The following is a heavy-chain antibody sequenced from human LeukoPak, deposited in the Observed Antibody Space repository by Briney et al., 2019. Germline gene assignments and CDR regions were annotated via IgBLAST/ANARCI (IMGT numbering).Heavy chain of an antibody. Sequence: PGESLRLSCTASGFTFSNFWMGWVRQAPGKGLEWVANIKQDETEKFYLGSVKGRFTISRDNSENMLYLQMNSLRAEDTAVYYCANRKAVATIPYYYYGMDVWGQGTSVTVSS. D-gene: IGHD5-12*01. CDR1: GFTFSNFW. J-gene: IGHJ6*02. V-gene: IGHV3-7*03. CDR3: ANRKAVATIPYYYYGMDV. CDR2: IKQDETEK.